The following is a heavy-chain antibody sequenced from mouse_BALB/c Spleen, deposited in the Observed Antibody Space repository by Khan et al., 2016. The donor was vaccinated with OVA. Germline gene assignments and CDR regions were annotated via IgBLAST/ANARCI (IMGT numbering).Heavy chain of an antibody. Sequence: QVQLKQSGPGLVQPSQSLSITCTVSGFSLTTYGVHWVRQSPGKGLEWLGLIWSGGNTDYNAAFISRLSISKDNSKSKVVFKMNSMQADDTAIYCGTRNAYRYAVTYWGQWTLVTVSA. V-gene: IGHV2-4-1*01. D-gene: IGHD2-14*01. CDR3: TRNAYRYAVTY. CDR1: GFSLTTYG. J-gene: IGHJ3*01. CDR2: IWSGGNT.